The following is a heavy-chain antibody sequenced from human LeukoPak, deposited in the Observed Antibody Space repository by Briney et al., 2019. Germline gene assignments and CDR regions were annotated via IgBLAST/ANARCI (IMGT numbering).Heavy chain of an antibody. D-gene: IGHD3-3*01. Sequence: GGSLRLSCAASGFTFSSYWMSWVRQAPGKGLEWVANIKQDGSEKYYVDSVKGRFTISRDNAKNSLYLQMNSLRAEDTAVYYCAKGEVYDGFLEWKLSREAFDIWGQGTMVTVSS. V-gene: IGHV3-7*01. CDR1: GFTFSSYW. J-gene: IGHJ3*02. CDR3: AKGEVYDGFLEWKLSREAFDI. CDR2: IKQDGSEK.